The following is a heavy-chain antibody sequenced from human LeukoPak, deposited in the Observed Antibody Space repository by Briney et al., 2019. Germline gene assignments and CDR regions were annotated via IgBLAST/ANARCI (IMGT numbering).Heavy chain of an antibody. CDR2: MNPNSGNT. Sequence: ASVKVSCKASGYTFTSYDINWVRQATGQGLEWMGWMNPNSGNTGYAQKFQGRVTITRNTSISTAYMELSSLRSEDTAVYYCARVFSDTYYDFWSGYPPHFDCWGQGTLVTVSS. J-gene: IGHJ4*02. CDR1: GYTFTSYD. V-gene: IGHV1-8*03. CDR3: ARVFSDTYYDFWSGYPPHFDC. D-gene: IGHD3-3*01.